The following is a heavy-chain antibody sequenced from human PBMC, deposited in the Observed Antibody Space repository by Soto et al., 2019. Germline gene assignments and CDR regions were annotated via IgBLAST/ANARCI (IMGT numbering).Heavy chain of an antibody. CDR3: ARTNVLRFLEWSPTPFDY. J-gene: IGHJ4*02. Sequence: SETLSLTCTVSGGSISSYYWSWIRQHPGKGLEWIGYIYYSGSTYYNPSLKSRVTISVDTSKNQFSLKLSSVTAADTAVYYCARTNVLRFLEWSPTPFDYWGQGTLVTVSS. V-gene: IGHV4-59*06. D-gene: IGHD3-3*01. CDR2: IYYSGST. CDR1: GGSISSYY.